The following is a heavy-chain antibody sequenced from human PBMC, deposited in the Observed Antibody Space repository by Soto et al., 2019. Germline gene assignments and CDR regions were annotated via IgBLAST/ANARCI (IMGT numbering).Heavy chain of an antibody. V-gene: IGHV4-39*01. CDR2: IYYSGST. D-gene: IGHD3-9*01. Sequence: QLQLQESGPGLVKPSETLSLTCTVSGGSISSSSYYWGWIRQPPGKGLEWIGSIYYSGSTYYNPYLKSRVTISVDTSKNQFALKLSSVTAADTAVYYCARVPAVGLPGYYTYYFDYWGQGTLVTVSS. CDR1: GGSISSSSYY. CDR3: ARVPAVGLPGYYTYYFDY. J-gene: IGHJ4*02.